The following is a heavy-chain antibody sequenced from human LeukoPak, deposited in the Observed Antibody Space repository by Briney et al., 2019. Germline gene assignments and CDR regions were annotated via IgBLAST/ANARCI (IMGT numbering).Heavy chain of an antibody. J-gene: IGHJ4*02. D-gene: IGHD4-11*01. CDR3: AGTVTLTYYFDY. V-gene: IGHV3-7*01. Sequence: GGSLRLSCAAFGFTFRSYWMTWVRQAPGKGLEWVANIKPDESEKYYMDSVKGRFTISRDNSKNTLYPQMNSLRAEDTAVYYCAGTVTLTYYFDYWGQGTLVTVSP. CDR2: IKPDESEK. CDR1: GFTFRSYW.